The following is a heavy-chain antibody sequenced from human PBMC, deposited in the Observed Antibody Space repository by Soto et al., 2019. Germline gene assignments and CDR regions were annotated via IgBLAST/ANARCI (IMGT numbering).Heavy chain of an antibody. CDR1: GGSISSYY. D-gene: IGHD4-17*01. Sequence: TSETLSLTCTVSGGSISSYYSSWIRQPPGKGLEWIGYIYYSGSTYYNPSLKSRVTISVDTSKNQFSLKLSSVTAADTAVYYCARGFPTVVTVDYWGQGTLVTVSS. CDR3: ARGFPTVVTVDY. V-gene: IGHV4-59*04. J-gene: IGHJ4*02. CDR2: IYYSGST.